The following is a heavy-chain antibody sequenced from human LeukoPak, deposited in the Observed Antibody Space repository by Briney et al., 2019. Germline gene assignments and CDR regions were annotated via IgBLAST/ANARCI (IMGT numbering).Heavy chain of an antibody. CDR1: GYTFTGYY. D-gene: IGHD3-10*01. CDR3: ARAKFGELTTNY. J-gene: IGHJ4*02. Sequence: GASVKVSCKASGYTFTGYYMHWVRQAPGQGLEWMGWINPNSGGTNYAQKFQGRVTMTTDTSTSTAYMELRSLRSDDTAVYYCARAKFGELTTNYWGQGTLVTVSS. CDR2: INPNSGGT. V-gene: IGHV1-2*02.